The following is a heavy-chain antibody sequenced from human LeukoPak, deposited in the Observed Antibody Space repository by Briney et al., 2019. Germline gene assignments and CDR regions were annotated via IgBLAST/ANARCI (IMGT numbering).Heavy chain of an antibody. D-gene: IGHD3-10*01. J-gene: IGHJ5*02. V-gene: IGHV1-18*01. Sequence: ASVKVSCKASGYTFTNYGITWVRQAPGQGLDWMAWIGAHNGNANFAQKFQGRVTLTTDISTSTAYMDLKSLTSDDTAVYYCARGGIFYGSGTYRAINWFDPWGQGTLVTVSS. CDR2: IGAHNGNA. CDR3: ARGGIFYGSGTYRAINWFDP. CDR1: GYTFTNYG.